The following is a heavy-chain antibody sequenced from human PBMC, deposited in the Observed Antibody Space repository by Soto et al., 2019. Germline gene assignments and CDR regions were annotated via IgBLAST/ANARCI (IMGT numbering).Heavy chain of an antibody. D-gene: IGHD5-18*01. J-gene: IGHJ4*02. V-gene: IGHV1-69*13. CDR1: GGTFSSYA. Sequence: SVKVSCKASGGTFSSYAISWVRQAPGQGLEWMGGIIPIFGTANYAQKFQGRVTITADESTSTAYMELSSLRSEDTAVYYCARDGGSGYSYGYRYFDYWGQGTLVTV. CDR2: IIPIFGTA. CDR3: ARDGGSGYSYGYRYFDY.